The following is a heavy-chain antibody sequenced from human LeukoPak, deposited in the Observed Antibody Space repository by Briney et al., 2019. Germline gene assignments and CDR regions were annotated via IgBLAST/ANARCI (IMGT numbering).Heavy chain of an antibody. CDR1: GGSISSSSYY. J-gene: IGHJ4*02. V-gene: IGHV4-39*01. D-gene: IGHD6-13*01. CDR3: ARSGIAGYFDY. Sequence: SETLSLTCTVSGGSISSSSYYWGWIRQPPGKGLEWIGSIYYSGSTYYNPSLKSRVTISVDTSKNQFSLKLSSVTAADTAVYYCARSGIAGYFDYWGQGTLVTVSS. CDR2: IYYSGST.